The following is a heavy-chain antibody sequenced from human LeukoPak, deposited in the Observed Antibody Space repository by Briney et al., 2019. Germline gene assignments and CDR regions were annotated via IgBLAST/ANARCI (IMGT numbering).Heavy chain of an antibody. J-gene: IGHJ6*03. Sequence: PGGSPRLSCAASGFTFSSYAMHWVRQAPGKGLEYVSAISSNGGSTYYANSVKGRFTISRDNSKNTLYLQMGSLRAEDMAVYYCARGRSLRFLEWLSGGYMDVWGKGTTVTVSS. CDR2: ISSNGGST. V-gene: IGHV3-64*01. CDR1: GFTFSSYA. D-gene: IGHD3-3*01. CDR3: ARGRSLRFLEWLSGGYMDV.